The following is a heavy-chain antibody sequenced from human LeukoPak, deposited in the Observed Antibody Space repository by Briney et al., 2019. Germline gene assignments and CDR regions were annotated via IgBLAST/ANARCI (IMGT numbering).Heavy chain of an antibody. CDR1: GFTVITND. CDR3: ARGVEPLAANTLAY. Sequence: GGSLRLSCAASGFTVITNDMTWVRQAPGKGLEWVSVLYSDGNTKYADSVQGRFTISRDNSKNNLYFEMNSLSPDDTAVYYCARGVEPLAANTLAYWGQGTLVTVPS. J-gene: IGHJ4*02. V-gene: IGHV3-53*01. D-gene: IGHD1-14*01. CDR2: LYSDGNT.